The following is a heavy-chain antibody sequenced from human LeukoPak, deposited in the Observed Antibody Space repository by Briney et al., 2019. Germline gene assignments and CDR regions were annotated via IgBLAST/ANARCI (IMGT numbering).Heavy chain of an antibody. V-gene: IGHV4-59*01. D-gene: IGHD6-13*01. Sequence: SETLSLTCTVSGVSISSYYWSWIRQPPAKGLEWIGYIYYSGSTNYNPSLKSRVTISVDTSKNQFSLKLSSVTAADTAVYYCATDARQLVPYYYYMDVWGKGTTVTVSS. CDR1: GVSISSYY. CDR3: ATDARQLVPYYYYMDV. J-gene: IGHJ6*03. CDR2: IYYSGST.